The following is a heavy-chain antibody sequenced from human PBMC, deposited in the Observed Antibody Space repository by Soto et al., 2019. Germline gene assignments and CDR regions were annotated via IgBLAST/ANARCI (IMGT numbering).Heavy chain of an antibody. J-gene: IGHJ3*01. CDR2: IYPCDSYT. V-gene: IGHV5-51*01. Sequence: RGESLKISCKGSGYSFTSYWIGWVRQIPGKGLEWMGIIYPCDSYTRYSPSFQGQVTISADKSISTAYLQWSSLKASDTAMYYCARGLSSRGYYEAFYLWAKGTVVT. D-gene: IGHD3-22*01. CDR3: ARGLSSRGYYEAFYL. CDR1: GYSFTSYW.